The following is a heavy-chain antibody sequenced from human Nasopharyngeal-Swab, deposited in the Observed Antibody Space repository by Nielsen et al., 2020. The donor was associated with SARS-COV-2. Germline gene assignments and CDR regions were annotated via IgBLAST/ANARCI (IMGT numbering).Heavy chain of an antibody. CDR3: ARDRGGVYYYYGMDV. V-gene: IGHV3-53*01. CDR2: IYSGGST. D-gene: IGHD3-10*01. CDR1: GFTVSSNY. J-gene: IGHJ6*02. Sequence: GESLKISCAAFGFTVSSNYMSWVRQAPGKGLEWVSVIYSGGSTYYADSVKGRFTISRDNSKNTLYLQMNSLRAEDTAVYYCARDRGGVYYYYGMDVWGQGTTVTVSS.